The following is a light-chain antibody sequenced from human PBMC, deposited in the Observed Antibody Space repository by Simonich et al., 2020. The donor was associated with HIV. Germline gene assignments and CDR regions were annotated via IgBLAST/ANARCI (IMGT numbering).Light chain of an antibody. J-gene: IGKJ1*01. Sequence: EIVMAQSPATLSVSPGERATLSCRASQSVSSNLAWYTQKPGQAPRLLIYGASTRATSIPARFSGSGSGTEFTLTISSLQSEDFAVYYCQQSYNWPRTFGQGTRVEIK. CDR2: GAS. CDR3: QQSYNWPRT. V-gene: IGKV3-15*01. CDR1: QSVSSN.